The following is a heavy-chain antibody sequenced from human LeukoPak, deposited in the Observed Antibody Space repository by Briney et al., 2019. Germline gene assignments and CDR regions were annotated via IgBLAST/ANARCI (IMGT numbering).Heavy chain of an antibody. J-gene: IGHJ3*02. Sequence: PSQTLSLTCAVSGGSISSGGYSWSWIRQPPGKGLEWIGYIYHSGSTYYNPSLKSRVTISVDRSKNQFSLKLSSVTAADTAVYYCARVLHRSYSSGWYSAFDIWGQGTMVTVSS. CDR3: ARVLHRSYSSGWYSAFDI. CDR2: IYHSGST. D-gene: IGHD6-19*01. V-gene: IGHV4-30-2*01. CDR1: GGSISSGGYS.